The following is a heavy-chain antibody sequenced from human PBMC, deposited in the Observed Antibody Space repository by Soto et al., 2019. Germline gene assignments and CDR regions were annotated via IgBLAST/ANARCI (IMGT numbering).Heavy chain of an antibody. CDR2: IKDDGSNK. D-gene: IGHD2-21*02. Sequence: GGSLRLSCAASGFTFSPFWMHWVRQAPGKGLVWVSHIKDDGSNKYYADSVKGRFTISRDNSKNTLYLQMNSLRAEDTAVYYCARDGRYCGGDCYSYYYYYGMDVWGQGTTVTVSS. J-gene: IGHJ6*02. CDR3: ARDGRYCGGDCYSYYYYYGMDV. V-gene: IGHV3-33*08. CDR1: GFTFSPFW.